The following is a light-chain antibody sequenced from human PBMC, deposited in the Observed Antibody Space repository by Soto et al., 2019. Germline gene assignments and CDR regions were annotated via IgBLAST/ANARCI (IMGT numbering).Light chain of an antibody. CDR2: DVS. CDR3: SSYTSSSTYV. CDR1: SSDVGGYNY. V-gene: IGLV2-14*01. Sequence: QSVLTQPASVSGSPGQSITISCTGTSSDVGGYNYVSWYQQHPGKAPKLMIYDVSNRPSGVSNRFSGSKSGNTASLTISGLHAEDEADYYCSSYTSSSTYVFGTGTKVPGL. J-gene: IGLJ1*01.